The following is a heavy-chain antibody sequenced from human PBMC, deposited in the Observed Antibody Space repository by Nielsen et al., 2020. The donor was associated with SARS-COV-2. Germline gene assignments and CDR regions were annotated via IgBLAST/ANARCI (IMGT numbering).Heavy chain of an antibody. J-gene: IGHJ6*02. CDR3: ARVAERTGTTFFYYHNLAV. CDR1: GGSFDSYA. Sequence: SVKVSRKASGGSFDSYAISWVRQAPGQGLEWMGGLIPVFGAANYAQKFQGRVTITADESTSTAYLRLTNLRSDDTAVYYCARVAERTGTTFFYYHNLAVWGPGTTVIVSS. D-gene: IGHD1-1*01. V-gene: IGHV1-69*13. CDR2: LIPVFGAA.